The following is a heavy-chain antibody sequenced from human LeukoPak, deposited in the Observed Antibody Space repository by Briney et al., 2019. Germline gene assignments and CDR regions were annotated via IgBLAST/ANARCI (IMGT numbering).Heavy chain of an antibody. Sequence: PSEALSLTCTVSGGSISSYYWSWIRQPPGKGLEWVGYIYYSVGTNYTPYLQCRVAISVDTSMQRFSRKLSSVAAADTAVYYCAGVAGGIWGQGTMVTVSS. CDR3: AGVAGGI. D-gene: IGHD3-10*01. CDR2: IYYSVGT. V-gene: IGHV4-59*01. CDR1: GGSISSYY. J-gene: IGHJ3*02.